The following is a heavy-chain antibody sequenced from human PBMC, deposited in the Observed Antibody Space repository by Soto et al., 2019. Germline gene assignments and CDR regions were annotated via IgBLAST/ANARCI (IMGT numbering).Heavy chain of an antibody. CDR3: ARGSLVYDS. J-gene: IGHJ4*02. D-gene: IGHD3-16*01. Sequence: QVQLLESGPTLVKPSETLFLTCSVSGDSLNNNWWTWIRQAPGTAPELVGYIYYKGDTRYNPSLESRVTISLDTPKNQISLELRSVPGADTAVYFCARGSLVYDSWGQGILVTVSS. V-gene: IGHV4-59*01. CDR1: GDSLNNNW. CDR2: IYYKGDT.